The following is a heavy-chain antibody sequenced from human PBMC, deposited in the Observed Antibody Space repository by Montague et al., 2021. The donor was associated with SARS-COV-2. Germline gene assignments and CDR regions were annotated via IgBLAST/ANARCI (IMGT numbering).Heavy chain of an antibody. J-gene: IGHJ6*02. Sequence: SETLSLTCTVSGAAISGSSYYWGWIRQPPGKGLEWIGSIYYSGSTYYNSSLKSRVTISVDTSKNQFSLKLSSVTAADTAVYYCARDTRITMLVVVNRYGMDVWGQGTTVTVSS. CDR1: GAAISGSSYY. CDR3: ARDTRITMLVVVNRYGMDV. D-gene: IGHD3-22*01. CDR2: IYYSGST. V-gene: IGHV4-39*07.